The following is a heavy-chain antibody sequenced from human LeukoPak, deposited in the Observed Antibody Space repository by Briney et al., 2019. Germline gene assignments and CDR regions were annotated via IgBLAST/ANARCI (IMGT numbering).Heavy chain of an antibody. CDR1: GFTFSSYA. Sequence: PGGSLRLSCAASGFTFSSYAMHWVRQAPGKGLEWVAVISYDGSIKYYADSVKGRFTISRDNSKNTLYLQMHSLRADDTAVYYCVRGSDDYNSSAYYYDLGDYWGQGTLVTVSS. CDR2: ISYDGSIK. J-gene: IGHJ4*02. V-gene: IGHV3-30*04. CDR3: VRGSDDYNSSAYYYDLGDY. D-gene: IGHD3-22*01.